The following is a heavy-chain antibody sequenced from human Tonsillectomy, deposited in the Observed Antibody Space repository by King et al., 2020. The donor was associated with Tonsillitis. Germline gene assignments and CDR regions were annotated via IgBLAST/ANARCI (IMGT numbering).Heavy chain of an antibody. D-gene: IGHD6-19*01. Sequence: HAQLVQSGAEVKKPGASVKVSCKASGYTFTSYFIHWVRQAPGQGLEWMGFINPSGGVTTYAQKFQGRVTMTRDTSTSTVYMELSSLRSDDTAVYYCARRYSSSRPLDYWGQGTLVTVSS. J-gene: IGHJ4*02. V-gene: IGHV1-46*01. CDR3: ARRYSSSRPLDY. CDR2: INPSGGVT. CDR1: GYTFTSYF.